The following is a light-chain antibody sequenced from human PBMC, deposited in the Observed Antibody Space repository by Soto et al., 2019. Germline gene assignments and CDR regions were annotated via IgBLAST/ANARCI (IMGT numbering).Light chain of an antibody. Sequence: ALTQPASVSGSPGQSITISCTGTSSDVGGCNYVSWYQQYPGKAPKLMIYDVSNRPSEVSNRFFGSKSGNTASLTISGLQAEDEADYYCSAYTSSSTYVFGAGTKVTVL. J-gene: IGLJ1*01. CDR3: SAYTSSSTYV. V-gene: IGLV2-14*01. CDR2: DVS. CDR1: SSDVGGCNY.